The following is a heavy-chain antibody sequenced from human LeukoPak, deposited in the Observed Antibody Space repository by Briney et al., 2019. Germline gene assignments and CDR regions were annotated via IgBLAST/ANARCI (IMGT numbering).Heavy chain of an antibody. V-gene: IGHV4-34*01. J-gene: IGHJ5*02. Sequence: SETLSLTCAVYGGSFRGYYWSWIRQPPGKGLEWIGEINHSGSTNYNPSLKSRVTISVDTSKNQFSLKLSSVTAADTAVYYCAINRVTTVFRGTDWFDPWGQGTLVTVSS. CDR1: GGSFRGYY. CDR2: INHSGST. D-gene: IGHD4-17*01. CDR3: AINRVTTVFRGTDWFDP.